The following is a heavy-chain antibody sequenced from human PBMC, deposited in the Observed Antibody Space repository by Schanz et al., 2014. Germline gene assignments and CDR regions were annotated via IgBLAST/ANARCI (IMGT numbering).Heavy chain of an antibody. V-gene: IGHV1-69*08. CDR1: RSTFSSYT. CDR2: FIPILDVG. J-gene: IGHJ4*02. D-gene: IGHD6-6*01. Sequence: QVQLVQSGAEVKKPGSSVKVSCKASRSTFSSYTISWVRQARGQGLEWVGRFIPILDVGNYAQQFQGRVTFTADKSTSTAYMELSGLRSEDTAVYYCARDQSPYTNSSDVRYFDYGGQGTLVNVSS. CDR3: ARDQSPYTNSSDVRYFDY.